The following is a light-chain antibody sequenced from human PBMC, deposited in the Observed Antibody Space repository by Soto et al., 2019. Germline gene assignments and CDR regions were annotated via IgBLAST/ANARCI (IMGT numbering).Light chain of an antibody. J-gene: IGKJ5*01. Sequence: ENVLTQSPVTLSLSPGGRATLSCRSSQSVGTYLAWYQHKPGQAPRLLIFDASKRATGIPARFSGSGSGADFTLTISRLEPEDFAVYYCQQYGRSINFGQGTRLEIK. CDR2: DAS. CDR3: QQYGRSIN. CDR1: QSVGTY. V-gene: IGKV3-11*01.